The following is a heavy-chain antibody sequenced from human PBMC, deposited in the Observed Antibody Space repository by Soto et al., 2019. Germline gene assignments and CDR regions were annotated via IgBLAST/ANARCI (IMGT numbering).Heavy chain of an antibody. CDR3: TRDYCTNGVCYSYYYYGMDV. D-gene: IGHD2-8*01. CDR1: GFTFGDYA. Sequence: LRLSCTAPGFTFGDYAMSWVRQAPGKGLEGVGFIRSKAYGGTTEYAASVKGRFTISRDDSKSIAYLQMNSLKTEDTAVYYCTRDYCTNGVCYSYYYYGMDVWGQGTTVTVSS. V-gene: IGHV3-49*04. CDR2: IRSKAYGGTT. J-gene: IGHJ6*02.